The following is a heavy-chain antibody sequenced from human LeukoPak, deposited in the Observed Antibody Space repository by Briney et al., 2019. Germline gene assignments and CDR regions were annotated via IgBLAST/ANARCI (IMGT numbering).Heavy chain of an antibody. Sequence: SETLSLTCTVSGGSISSYYWSWIRQPAGKGLEWIGRIYTSGSTNYNPSLKSRVTMSVDTSKNQFSLKLSSVTAADTAVYYCAREPLYYASSKDAFDIWGQGTMVTVSS. V-gene: IGHV4-4*07. CDR1: GGSISSYY. J-gene: IGHJ3*02. D-gene: IGHD3-22*01. CDR3: AREPLYYASSKDAFDI. CDR2: IYTSGST.